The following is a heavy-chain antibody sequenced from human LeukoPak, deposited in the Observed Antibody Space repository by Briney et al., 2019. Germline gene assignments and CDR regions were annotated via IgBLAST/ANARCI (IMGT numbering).Heavy chain of an antibody. Sequence: SSETLSLTCTVSGGSTNNCYWSWIRQSAGKGLEWIGRIYPSGRSNYNPSLKSRVTMSVDTSKNQVSLKLTSVTAADTAVYYCARGLGATTSEALDLWGQGTMVTVSS. CDR1: GGSTNNCY. D-gene: IGHD1-26*01. J-gene: IGHJ3*01. V-gene: IGHV4-4*07. CDR2: IYPSGRS. CDR3: ARGLGATTSEALDL.